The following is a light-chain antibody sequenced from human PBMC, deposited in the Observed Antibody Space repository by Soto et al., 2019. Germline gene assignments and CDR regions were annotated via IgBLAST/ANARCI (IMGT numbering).Light chain of an antibody. CDR2: AAA. CDR1: QSISSN. J-gene: IGKJ2*01. Sequence: IVMTQSPATLSVSPGERVTLSCRASQSISSNLAWFQQKPGQAPSLLIYAAATRATGIPARFSGSGSGTEFTLTISSLQSEDFAVYYCQQYNNWPRTFGQGTKLEIK. CDR3: QQYNNWPRT. V-gene: IGKV3-15*01.